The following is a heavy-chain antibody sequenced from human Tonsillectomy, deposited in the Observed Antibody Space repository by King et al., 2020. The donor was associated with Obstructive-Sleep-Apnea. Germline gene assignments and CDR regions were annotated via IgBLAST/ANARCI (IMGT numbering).Heavy chain of an antibody. CDR3: AKDTRGNYYGSGSYYYFDY. Sequence: VQLVESGGVVVQPGGSLRLSCAASGFTFDDYTMHWVRQAPGKGLEWVSLISWDGGSTYYADSVKGRFTISRDNSKNSLYLQMNSLRTEDTALYYCAKDTRGNYYGSGSYYYFDYWGQGTLVTVSS. D-gene: IGHD3-10*01. V-gene: IGHV3-43*01. CDR1: GFTFDDYT. CDR2: ISWDGGST. J-gene: IGHJ4*02.